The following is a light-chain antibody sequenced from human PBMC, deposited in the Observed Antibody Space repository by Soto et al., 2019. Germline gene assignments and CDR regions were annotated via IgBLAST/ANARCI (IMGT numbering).Light chain of an antibody. V-gene: IGLV2-14*01. Sequence: QSVLTQPASVSGSPGQSITISCAGTSSDAGGYKYVSWYQQHPGKAPKLMVYEVSNRPSGVSNRFSGSKSGNTASLTISGLHAEDEADYYCSSYTSSSPCVFGTGTKVTVV. J-gene: IGLJ1*01. CDR3: SSYTSSSPCV. CDR1: SSDAGGYKY. CDR2: EVS.